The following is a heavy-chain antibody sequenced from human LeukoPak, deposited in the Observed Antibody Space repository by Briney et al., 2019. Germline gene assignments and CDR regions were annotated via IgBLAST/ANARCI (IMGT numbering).Heavy chain of an antibody. Sequence: GGSLRLSCAASGFTFSSYAMSWVRQAPGKGLEWVSAISGSGGSTYYADSVKGRFTISRDNSKNTLYLQMNSLRAEDTAVYYCARRPATLVSRYYYYGMDVWGQGTTVTVSS. J-gene: IGHJ6*02. V-gene: IGHV3-23*01. CDR2: ISGSGGST. D-gene: IGHD1-26*01. CDR3: ARRPATLVSRYYYYGMDV. CDR1: GFTFSSYA.